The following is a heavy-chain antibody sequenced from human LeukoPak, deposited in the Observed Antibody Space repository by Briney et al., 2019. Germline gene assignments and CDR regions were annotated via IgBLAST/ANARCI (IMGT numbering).Heavy chain of an antibody. CDR3: ARARGASPLMRNDGFDI. CDR1: GFTFSSYA. Sequence: GGSLRLSCAASGFTFSSYAMHWVRQAPGKGLERVAVISYHGSDEYYADSVKGRFTISRDNSKSTLYLQMNSLRAEDTAVYYCARARGASPLMRNDGFDIWGQGTMVTVSS. J-gene: IGHJ3*02. V-gene: IGHV3-30*04. CDR2: ISYHGSDE. D-gene: IGHD3-10*01.